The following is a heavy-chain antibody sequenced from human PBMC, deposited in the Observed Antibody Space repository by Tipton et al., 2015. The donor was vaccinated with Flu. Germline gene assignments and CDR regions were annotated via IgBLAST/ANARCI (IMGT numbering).Heavy chain of an antibody. V-gene: IGHV3-11*04. J-gene: IGHJ4*02. Sequence: SLRLSCAASGFTFSDYYMSWVRQAPGKGLEWVSHISSSDSIINYADSVKGRFTISKDNAKNSLYLEMNSLRVEDTAVYYCAKGLWEYCSGGRCLIFDSWGQGTLVTVSS. CDR3: AKGLWEYCSGGRCLIFDS. CDR1: GFTFSDYY. D-gene: IGHD2-15*01. CDR2: ISSSDSII.